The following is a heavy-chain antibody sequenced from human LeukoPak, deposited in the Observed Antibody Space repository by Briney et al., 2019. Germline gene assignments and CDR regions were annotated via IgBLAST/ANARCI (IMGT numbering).Heavy chain of an antibody. J-gene: IGHJ1*01. CDR3: ATYSSGNGREFQH. CDR2: IGGRGGRT. Sequence: GGSLRLSCAASGFIFGDYGMNWVRQAPGKGLEWVSGIGGRGGRTYYADSVQGRFTISRDNSNNTVDLQMNSLRAEDTAVYYCATYSSGNGREFQHWGQGTLVTVSS. V-gene: IGHV3-23*01. CDR1: GFIFGDYG. D-gene: IGHD3-22*01.